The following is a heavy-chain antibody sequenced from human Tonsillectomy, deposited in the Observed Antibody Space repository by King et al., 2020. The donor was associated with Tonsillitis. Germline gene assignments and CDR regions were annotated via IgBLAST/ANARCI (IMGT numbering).Heavy chain of an antibody. V-gene: IGHV3-21*01. D-gene: IGHD2-15*01. Sequence: EGQLVQSGGGLVKPGGSLRLSCAASGFTFSSYSMNWVRQAPGKGLEWVSSISSSSSYIYYADSVKGRFTISRDNAKNSLYLQMNSLRAEDTAVDYCARDRTPRCSGGSCYEDWFDPWGQGTLVTVSS. CDR3: ARDRTPRCSGGSCYEDWFDP. J-gene: IGHJ5*02. CDR2: ISSSSSYI. CDR1: GFTFSSYS.